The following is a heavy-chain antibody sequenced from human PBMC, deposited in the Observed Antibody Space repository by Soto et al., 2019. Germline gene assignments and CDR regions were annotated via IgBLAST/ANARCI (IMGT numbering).Heavy chain of an antibody. CDR3: AKARITMIVVVIQPQDAFDI. CDR1: GFTFSSCA. Sequence: PGGSLRLSCAASGFTFSSCAMSWVRQAPGKGLEWVSAISGSGGSTYYADSVKGRFTISRDNSKNTLYLQMNSLRAEDTAVYYCAKARITMIVVVIQPQDAFDIWGQGTMVAVSS. J-gene: IGHJ3*02. V-gene: IGHV3-23*01. D-gene: IGHD3-22*01. CDR2: ISGSGGST.